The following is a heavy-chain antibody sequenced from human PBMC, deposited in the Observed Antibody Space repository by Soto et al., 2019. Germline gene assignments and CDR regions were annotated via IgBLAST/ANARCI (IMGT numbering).Heavy chain of an antibody. CDR2: IVVGSGNT. CDR3: AAESKYSSRWGYYYYGMDV. J-gene: IGHJ6*02. V-gene: IGHV1-58*01. Sequence: ASVKVSCKASGFTFTSSAVQWVLQARGQRLEWIGWIVVGSGNTNYAQKFQERVTITRDMSTSTAYMELSSLRSEDTAVYYCAAESKYSSRWGYYYYGMDVWGQGTTVTVSS. D-gene: IGHD6-13*01. CDR1: GFTFTSSA.